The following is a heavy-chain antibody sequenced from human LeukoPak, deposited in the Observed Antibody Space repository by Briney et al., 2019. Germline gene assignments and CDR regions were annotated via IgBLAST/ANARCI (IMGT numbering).Heavy chain of an antibody. D-gene: IGHD4-17*01. J-gene: IGHJ4*02. V-gene: IGHV3-15*01. Sequence: PGGSLRLSCAASGFTFSNAWMNWVRQAPGKGLEWVGRIKSKTDGGTTDYAAPVKGKFTISRDDSKNTLYLQMKSLKTEDTAMYYCTTDQGHPYGDYLGAWNYWGQGTLVTVSS. CDR1: GFTFSNAW. CDR3: TTDQGHPYGDYLGAWNY. CDR2: IKSKTDGGTT.